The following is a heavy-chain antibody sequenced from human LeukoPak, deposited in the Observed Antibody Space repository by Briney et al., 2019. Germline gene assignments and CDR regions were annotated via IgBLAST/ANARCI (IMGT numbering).Heavy chain of an antibody. Sequence: GGSLRLSCAASGFTFSSYGMHWVRQAPGKGLEWVSAISGSGGSTYYADSVKGRFTISRDNSKNTLYLQMNSLRAEDTAVYYCAKGPGIAAAKDYWGQGTLVTVSS. CDR2: ISGSGGST. V-gene: IGHV3-23*01. CDR3: AKGPGIAAAKDY. J-gene: IGHJ4*02. D-gene: IGHD6-13*01. CDR1: GFTFSSYG.